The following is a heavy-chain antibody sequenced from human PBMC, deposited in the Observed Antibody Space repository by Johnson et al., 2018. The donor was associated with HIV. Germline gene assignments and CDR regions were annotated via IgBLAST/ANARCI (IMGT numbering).Heavy chain of an antibody. CDR2: INRDGGST. CDR1: GFTFNTYW. CDR3: AREGPSERAGFDI. J-gene: IGHJ3*02. V-gene: IGHV3-74*02. Sequence: VQLVESGGGLVQPGGSQRLSCAVSGFTFNTYWMHWVRQAPGKGLVWVARINRDGGSTSYVDSVKGRFTISRDKSRKTLYLQMNSLRADDTAGYYCAREGPSERAGFDIWGQGTMVTVSS.